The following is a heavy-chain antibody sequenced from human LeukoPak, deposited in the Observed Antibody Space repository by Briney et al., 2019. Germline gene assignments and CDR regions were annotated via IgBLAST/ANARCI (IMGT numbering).Heavy chain of an antibody. V-gene: IGHV4-4*02. CDR2: IYHAGNT. CDR1: GGXISSSNC. J-gene: IGHJ4*02. CDR3: ATEAYYDSSGPHFDY. Sequence: SGTLSLTCAVSGGXISSSNCWTWVRQPPGKGVEWIGEIYHAGNTNYNPSLKSRVTISVNKSKNQFSLKLTSVTAADTAVYYCATEAYYDSSGPHFDYWGQGTLVTVSS. D-gene: IGHD3-22*01.